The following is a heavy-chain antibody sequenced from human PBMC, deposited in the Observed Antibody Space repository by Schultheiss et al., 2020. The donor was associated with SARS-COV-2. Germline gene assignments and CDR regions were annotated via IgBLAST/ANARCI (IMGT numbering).Heavy chain of an antibody. V-gene: IGHV4-38-2*02. D-gene: IGHD3-3*01. CDR2: INHSGST. Sequence: SETLSLTCTVSGGSISSGYYWGWIRQPPGKGLEWIGEINHSGSTNYNPSLKSRVTISVDTSKNQFSLKLSSVTAADTAVYYCARTIRITIFGVVQYFDYWGQGTLVTVSS. CDR3: ARTIRITIFGVVQYFDY. CDR1: GGSISSGYY. J-gene: IGHJ4*02.